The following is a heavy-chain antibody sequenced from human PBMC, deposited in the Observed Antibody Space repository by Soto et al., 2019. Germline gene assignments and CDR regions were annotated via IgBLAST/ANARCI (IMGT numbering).Heavy chain of an antibody. D-gene: IGHD1-1*01. Sequence: QVQLQQWGAGLLKPSETLSLTCAVYGGSFSGYYWSWIRQPPGKGLEWIGEINHSGSTNYNPSLKSRVTISVDTSKNQFSLKLSSVTAADTAVYYCAREGSRTTRTRRNWFDPWGQGTLVTVSS. CDR3: AREGSRTTRTRRNWFDP. V-gene: IGHV4-34*01. CDR1: GGSFSGYY. CDR2: INHSGST. J-gene: IGHJ5*02.